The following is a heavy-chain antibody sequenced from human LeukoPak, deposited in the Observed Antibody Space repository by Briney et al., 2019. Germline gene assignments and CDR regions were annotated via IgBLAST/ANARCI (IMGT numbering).Heavy chain of an antibody. Sequence: GGSLRLSCAASGLTFDHYVMHWVRQAPGKGLEWVSLISGDGGSTYYADSVKGRLTISRDNSRNSLYLQMNSLTTEDTALYFCAKGTTMYAFDIWGQGTMVTVSS. J-gene: IGHJ3*02. V-gene: IGHV3-43*02. CDR1: GLTFDHYV. CDR3: AKGTTMYAFDI. CDR2: ISGDGGST. D-gene: IGHD1-1*01.